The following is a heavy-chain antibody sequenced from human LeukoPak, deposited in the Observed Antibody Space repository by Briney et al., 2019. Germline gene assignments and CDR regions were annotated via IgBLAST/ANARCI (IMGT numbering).Heavy chain of an antibody. J-gene: IGHJ4*02. D-gene: IGHD6-19*01. Sequence: PSETLSLTCAVYGGSFTDYYWSWIRQPPGKGLEWIGYIYYSGSTNYNPSLKSRVTISVDTSKNQFSLKLSSVTAADTAVYYCASVDSSGWFDYWGQGTLVTVSS. CDR3: ASVDSSGWFDY. CDR1: GGSFTDYY. CDR2: IYYSGST. V-gene: IGHV4-59*01.